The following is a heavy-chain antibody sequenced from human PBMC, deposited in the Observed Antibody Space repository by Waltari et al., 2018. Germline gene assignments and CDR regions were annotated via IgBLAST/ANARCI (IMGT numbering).Heavy chain of an antibody. V-gene: IGHV5-51*01. CDR3: ARHGNDFWSGFGI. D-gene: IGHD3-3*01. Sequence: EVQLVQSGAEVKKPGESLKISCKGSGYSFTSYWIGWVRQMPGKGLEWMGIIYPGHSHTRYSPSFQGQVTITADKSISTAYRQWSSLKASDTAMYYWARHGNDFWSGFGIWGQGTMVTVSS. CDR2: IYPGHSHT. CDR1: GYSFTSYW. J-gene: IGHJ3*02.